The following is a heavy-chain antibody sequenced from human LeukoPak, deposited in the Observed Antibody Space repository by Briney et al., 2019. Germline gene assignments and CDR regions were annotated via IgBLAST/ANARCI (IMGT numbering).Heavy chain of an antibody. CDR2: INPSGGST. CDR1: GYTFTSYY. V-gene: IGHV1-46*01. J-gene: IGHJ4*02. Sequence: GASVKVSCKASGYTFTSYYMHWVRQAPGQGLEWMGIINPSGGSTSYAQKFQGRVTMTRDTSTSTVYMELSSLRSEDTAVYYCARGFDQTYYGSSGYYYVYWGQGTLVTVSS. CDR3: ARGFDQTYYGSSGYYYVY. D-gene: IGHD3-22*01.